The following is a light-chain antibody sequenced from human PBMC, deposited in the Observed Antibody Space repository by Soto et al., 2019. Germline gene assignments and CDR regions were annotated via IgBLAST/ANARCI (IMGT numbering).Light chain of an antibody. Sequence: QSAPTQPASVSGSPGQSITISCTGTSSDVGNYIYVSWYQQYPGKAPKLIIFEVVNRPSGISNRFSGSKSGNTASLTISGLQAEDEADYYCASYTSTTTPVVFGTGTKVTVL. V-gene: IGLV2-14*01. CDR3: ASYTSTTTPVV. CDR1: SSDVGNYIY. CDR2: EVV. J-gene: IGLJ1*01.